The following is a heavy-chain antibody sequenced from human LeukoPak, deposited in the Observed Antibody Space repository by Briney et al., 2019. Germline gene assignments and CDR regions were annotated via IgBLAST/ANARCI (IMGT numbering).Heavy chain of an antibody. Sequence: GGSLRLSCAASGFSFSIYWMHWVRHVPGKGLVWVSHVNGDGSSTSYADSVKGRFTISRDDAKNMLYLQMNSLRAEDTAVYYCAKDAPAGYYYGMDVWGQGTTVTVSS. J-gene: IGHJ6*02. CDR2: VNGDGSST. CDR3: AKDAPAGYYYGMDV. CDR1: GFSFSIYW. V-gene: IGHV3-74*01.